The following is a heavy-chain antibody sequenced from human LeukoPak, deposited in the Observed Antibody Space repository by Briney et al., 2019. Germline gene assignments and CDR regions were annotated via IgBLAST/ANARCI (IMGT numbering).Heavy chain of an antibody. V-gene: IGHV4-4*07. D-gene: IGHD6-6*01. J-gene: IGHJ3*02. CDR2: IYTSGST. CDR3: ARDLGVAARRGGAFDI. CDR1: GGSISSYY. Sequence: SETLSLTCTVSGGSISSYYWSWIRQPAGKGLEWIGRIYTSGSTNYNPSLKSRVTMSVDTSKSQFSLKLSSVTAADTAVYYCARDLGVAARRGGAFDIWGQGTMVTVSS.